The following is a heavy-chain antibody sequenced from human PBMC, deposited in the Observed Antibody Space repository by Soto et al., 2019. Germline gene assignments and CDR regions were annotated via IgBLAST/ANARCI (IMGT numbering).Heavy chain of an antibody. Sequence: QVQLVQSGAELKKPGASVNISCQSSGFTFSDTLINWVRQGPGQRLEWMGWINPANGNTRYSESFQVRVTISSLSFASTAYVALSDLTSEDTAVYYCARDIVSVGARAKDDLDVWGQGTRITVSS. CDR3: ARDIVSVGARAKDDLDV. CDR1: GFTFSDTL. D-gene: IGHD1-26*01. V-gene: IGHV1-3*01. J-gene: IGHJ3*01. CDR2: INPANGNT.